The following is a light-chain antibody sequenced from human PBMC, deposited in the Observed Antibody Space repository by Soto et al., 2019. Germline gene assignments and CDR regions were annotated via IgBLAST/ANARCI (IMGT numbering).Light chain of an antibody. Sequence: EVVLTQSPDTLSLSPGERATLSCRASQSVRNNYLAWYQVRPGRAPRLLIYDASTKATAIPDRISGGGSGTDFTLTNTGLEPEDLAVYYCQQYGSSPPFTFGQGTRLEI. CDR1: QSVRNNY. CDR3: QQYGSSPPFT. J-gene: IGKJ5*01. V-gene: IGKV3-20*01. CDR2: DAS.